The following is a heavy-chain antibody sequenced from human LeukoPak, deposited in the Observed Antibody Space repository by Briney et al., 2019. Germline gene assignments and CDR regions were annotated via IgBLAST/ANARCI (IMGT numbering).Heavy chain of an antibody. CDR1: GGSISSYY. Sequence: SETLSLTCTVSGGSISSYYWSWIRQPPGKGLEWIGYIYYSGSTNYNPSLKSRVTISVDTSKNQFSLKLSSVTAADTAVYYCARVTGTINYYYYYGMDVWGQGTTVTVSS. D-gene: IGHD1-7*01. J-gene: IGHJ6*02. CDR2: IYYSGST. CDR3: ARVTGTINYYYYYGMDV. V-gene: IGHV4-59*12.